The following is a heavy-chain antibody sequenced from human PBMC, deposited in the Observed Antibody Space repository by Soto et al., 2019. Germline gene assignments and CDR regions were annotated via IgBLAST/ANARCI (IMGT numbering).Heavy chain of an antibody. Sequence: PSETLSLTCVVSGGSIRSTNCWAFVRQTPGKGLEWIGEVYHNGTSNYNPSLKGRATISVDRSKDQVSLRLNSVIDADTAVYYCARDLDRYCSVTSCHAMDVWGQGTPVTVSS. J-gene: IGHJ6*02. D-gene: IGHD2-15*01. V-gene: IGHV4-4*02. CDR3: ARDLDRYCSVTSCHAMDV. CDR2: VYHNGTS. CDR1: GGSIRSTNC.